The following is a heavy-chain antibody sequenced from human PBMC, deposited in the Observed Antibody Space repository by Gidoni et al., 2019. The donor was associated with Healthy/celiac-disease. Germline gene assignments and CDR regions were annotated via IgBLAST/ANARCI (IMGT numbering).Heavy chain of an antibody. CDR3: ARQGGVGADSSGYLFDY. CDR1: GFTFSSYW. D-gene: IGHD3-22*01. Sequence: EVQLVESGGGLVQPGGSLRLSCAASGFTFSSYWMHWVRQAPGKGLVWVSRINSDGSSTSYADSVKGRFTISRDNAKNTLYLQMNSLRAEDTAVYYCARQGGVGADSSGYLFDYWGQGTLVTVSS. J-gene: IGHJ4*02. CDR2: INSDGSST. V-gene: IGHV3-74*01.